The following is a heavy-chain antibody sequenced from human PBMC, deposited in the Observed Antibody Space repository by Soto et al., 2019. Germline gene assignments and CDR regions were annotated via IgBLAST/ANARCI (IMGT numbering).Heavy chain of an antibody. Sequence: GGSLRLSCAASGFTFSSYGMHWVRQAPGKGLEWVAVIWYDGSNKYYADSVKGRFTISRDNSKNTLYLQMNSLRAEDTAVYYCAREAGDSRYYYYYMDVWGKGTTVTVSS. CDR3: AREAGDSRYYYYYMDV. V-gene: IGHV3-33*01. D-gene: IGHD6-13*01. CDR1: GFTFSSYG. CDR2: IWYDGSNK. J-gene: IGHJ6*03.